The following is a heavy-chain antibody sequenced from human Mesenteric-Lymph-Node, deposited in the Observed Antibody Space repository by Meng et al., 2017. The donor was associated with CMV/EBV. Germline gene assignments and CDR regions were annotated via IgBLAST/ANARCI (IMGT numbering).Heavy chain of an antibody. D-gene: IGHD4-17*01. CDR1: GFTFSSYS. CDR3: ARDLYGDIDY. V-gene: IGHV3-48*04. J-gene: IGHJ4*02. CDR2: ISSSSSTI. Sequence: LSLTCAASGFTFSSYSMNWVRQAPGKGLEWVSYISSSSSTIYYADSVKGRFTISRDNAKNSLYLQMNSLRAEDTAVYYCARDLYGDIDYWGQGTLVTVSS.